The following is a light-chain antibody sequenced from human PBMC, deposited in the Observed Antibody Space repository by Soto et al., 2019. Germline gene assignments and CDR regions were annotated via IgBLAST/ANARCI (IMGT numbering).Light chain of an antibody. J-gene: IGKJ1*01. CDR1: QIIISW. CDR3: LKYNDYPRK. CDR2: ASS. V-gene: IGKV1-5*01. Sequence: DVQMTHSPSALSASVVGRVTITFLASQIIISWLAWYQQKPGKAPKLLIYASSTLQSLFPNRCSGSGSGTAFTLTSDSLQPEDFAVYYCLKYNDYPRKFGQGTKVDIK.